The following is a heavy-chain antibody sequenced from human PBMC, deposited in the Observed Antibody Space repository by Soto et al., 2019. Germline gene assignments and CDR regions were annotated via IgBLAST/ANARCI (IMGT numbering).Heavy chain of an antibody. CDR2: INPSGGST. D-gene: IGHD3-10*01. Sequence: ASVKVSGKASGYTFTIYYMHWVLQSPGQGLDWMGIINPSGGSTSYAQKFQGRVTMTRDTSTSTVYMELSSLRSEDTAVYYCARASSTGAGGAFDIWGQGTMVT. J-gene: IGHJ3*02. CDR3: ARASSTGAGGAFDI. CDR1: GYTFTIYY. V-gene: IGHV1-46*01.